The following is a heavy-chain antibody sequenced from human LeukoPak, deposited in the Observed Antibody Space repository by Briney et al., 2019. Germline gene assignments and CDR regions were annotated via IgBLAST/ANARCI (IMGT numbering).Heavy chain of an antibody. Sequence: AGGSLRLSCAASGFTFDDYAMHWVRHAPGKGLEWVSGISWNSGSRVYADSVEGRFTISRDNAKNSLYLQMNSLRAEDTALYYCAKDRHYGRITGTTGFDPWGQGTLVTVSS. CDR1: GFTFDDYA. V-gene: IGHV3-9*01. CDR3: AKDRHYGRITGTTGFDP. CDR2: ISWNSGSR. J-gene: IGHJ5*02. D-gene: IGHD1-20*01.